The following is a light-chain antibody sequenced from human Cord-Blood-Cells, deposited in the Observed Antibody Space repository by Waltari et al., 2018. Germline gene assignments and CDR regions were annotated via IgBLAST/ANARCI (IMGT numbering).Light chain of an antibody. J-gene: IGKJ2*01. CDR2: GAS. V-gene: IGKV3-15*01. CDR3: QQYNNWPPYT. Sequence: EIVMKQYPATLSVSPGERATLSCRASQSVSSNLAWYQQQPGQAPRLLIHGASTRSTGIPARFSGSGSGTEFTLTISSLQSEDFAVYYCQQYNNWPPYTFGQGTKLEIK. CDR1: QSVSSN.